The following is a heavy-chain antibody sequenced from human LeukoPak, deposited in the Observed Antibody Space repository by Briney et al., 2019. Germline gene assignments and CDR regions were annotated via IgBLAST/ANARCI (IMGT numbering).Heavy chain of an antibody. Sequence: GESLKISCKGSGYTFTNYWIAWVRQMPGKGLEWMGIIYPGDSETRYGPSFQGQVTISADKSINTAYLQWSSLKASDTAIYYCATLSYYNSWSGYDYWGQGTLVTVSS. CDR3: ATLSYYNSWSGYDY. CDR1: GYTFTNYW. J-gene: IGHJ4*02. CDR2: IYPGDSET. D-gene: IGHD3-3*01. V-gene: IGHV5-51*01.